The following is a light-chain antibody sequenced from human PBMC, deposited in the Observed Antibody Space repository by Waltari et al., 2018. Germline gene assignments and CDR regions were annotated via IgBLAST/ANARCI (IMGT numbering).Light chain of an antibody. CDR1: QGISRS. CDR3: RQYYIFPFT. CDR2: TAS. Sequence: DIQMTQSPSSRSASVGEGVTITCRSSQGISRSVAWYQQKAGEAPNLLLYTASRLDSGVPSRFSGSEAETDYTLTISNLQPEDFATYCCRQYYIFPFTFGGGTKEDI. V-gene: IGKV1-NL1*01. J-gene: IGKJ4*01.